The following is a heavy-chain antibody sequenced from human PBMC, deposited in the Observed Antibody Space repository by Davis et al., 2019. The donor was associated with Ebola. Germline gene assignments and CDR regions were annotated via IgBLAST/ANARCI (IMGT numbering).Heavy chain of an antibody. V-gene: IGHV4-34*01. D-gene: IGHD5-12*01. J-gene: IGHJ6*02. CDR3: ARGRGGYITHNYYYAMDV. Sequence: PAASLRLSCAVYNGSFSAYYRSWIRQPPGKGLEWIGEINHSGSTNYNPSLLSQATISVDTSTNQFSLRLSAVTAADTAVYYCARGRGGYITHNYYYAMDVWGQGTTVTVSS. CDR2: INHSGST. CDR1: NGSFSAYY.